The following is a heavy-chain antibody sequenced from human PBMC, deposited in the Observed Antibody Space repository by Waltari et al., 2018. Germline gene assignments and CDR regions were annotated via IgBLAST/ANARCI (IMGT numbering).Heavy chain of an antibody. CDR3: AKGLGTVTDL. J-gene: IGHJ5*02. CDR1: GCSFSTFG. CDR2: VRYDGNNQ. D-gene: IGHD1-1*01. V-gene: IGHV3-30*02. Sequence: LVESGGGGVRPGGSLRLACTASGCSFSTFGIHWIRPAPGKGLEWVAYVRYDGNNQEYADSVKGRFTISRDNSKNTLYLQMNSLTLEDTALYFCAKGLGTVTDLWGQGTVVTVSS.